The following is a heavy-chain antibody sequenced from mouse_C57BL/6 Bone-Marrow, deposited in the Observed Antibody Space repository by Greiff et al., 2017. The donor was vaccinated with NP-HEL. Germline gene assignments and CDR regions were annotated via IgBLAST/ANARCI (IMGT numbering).Heavy chain of an antibody. V-gene: IGHV1-82*01. J-gene: IGHJ1*03. D-gene: IGHD1-1*01. CDR1: GYAFSSSW. CDR3: AVNYYGSSYDWYFDV. Sequence: QVQLKQSGPELVKPGASVKISCKASGYAFSSSWMNWVKQRPGKGLEWIGRLYPGDGDTNYNGKFKGKATLTADKSSSTAYMQLSSRTSEDSAVYFCAVNYYGSSYDWYFDVWGTGTTVTVSS. CDR2: LYPGDGDT.